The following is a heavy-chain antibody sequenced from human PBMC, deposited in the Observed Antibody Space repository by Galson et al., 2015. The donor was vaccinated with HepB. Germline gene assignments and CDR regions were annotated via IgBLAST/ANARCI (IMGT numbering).Heavy chain of an antibody. CDR1: GYTFIHYA. CDR2: INIGNDDT. J-gene: IGHJ6*02. D-gene: IGHD4-23*01. V-gene: IGHV1-3*04. Sequence: SVKVSCKASGYTFIHYAIHWVRQAPGQRLEWMGWINIGNDDTKYSQTFQGRVTFTRDTSASTAYMELNSLRSEDTTKYYCARSTTVGTPPDVWGQGTTVIVSS. CDR3: ARSTTVGTPPDV.